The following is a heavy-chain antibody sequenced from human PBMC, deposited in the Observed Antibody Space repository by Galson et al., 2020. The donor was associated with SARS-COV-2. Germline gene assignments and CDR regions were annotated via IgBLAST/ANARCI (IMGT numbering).Heavy chain of an antibody. D-gene: IGHD6-13*01. CDR3: AKYCLAASGYYFDY. CDR1: EFTFTSNA. V-gene: IGHV3-23*01. CDR2: ISSSGRST. J-gene: IGHJ4*02. Sequence: GGSLRLSCAASEFTFTSNAMTWVRQAPGRGLEWFPSISSSGRSTYYGDSVKGRFTISRDNSKNTLYLQMNSLRTEDTAVYYCAKYCLAASGYYFDYWGQGTLATVSS.